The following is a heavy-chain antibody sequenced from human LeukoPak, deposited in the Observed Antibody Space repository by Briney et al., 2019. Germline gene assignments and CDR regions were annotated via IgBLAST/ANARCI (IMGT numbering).Heavy chain of an antibody. CDR3: TTGASYYDSTGSTFQH. Sequence: GGSLRLSCAASGFTFSSYGMHWVRQAPGKGLEWVAVIWYDGSNKYYADSVKGRFTISRDNSKNTLYLQMNSLRAEDTAVYYCTTGASYYDSTGSTFQHWGQGTLVTVSS. CDR2: IWYDGSNK. D-gene: IGHD3-22*01. CDR1: GFTFSSYG. J-gene: IGHJ1*01. V-gene: IGHV3-33*01.